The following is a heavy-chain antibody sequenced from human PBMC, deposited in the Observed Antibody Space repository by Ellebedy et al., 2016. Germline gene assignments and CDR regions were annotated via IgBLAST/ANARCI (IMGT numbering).Heavy chain of an antibody. CDR3: TRDGREWSRDY. D-gene: IGHD3-3*01. CDR1: GFTFSISG. V-gene: IGHV3-21*06. Sequence: GESLKISXAASGFTFSISGMTWIRQAPGKGLEWVATISRGGEAYYPDPLKGRFTIFRDNAMNSVYLQLNSLNVDDTAVYYCTRDGREWSRDYWGQGTLVTVSS. J-gene: IGHJ4*02. CDR2: ISRGGEA.